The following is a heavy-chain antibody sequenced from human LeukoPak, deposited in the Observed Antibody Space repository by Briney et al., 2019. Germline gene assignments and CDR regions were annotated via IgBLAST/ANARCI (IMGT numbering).Heavy chain of an antibody. J-gene: IGHJ5*02. Sequence: SQTLSLTCTVSGGSISSGDYYWSWIRQPPGKGLEWIGYIYYSGSTYYNPSLKSRVTISVDTSKNQFSLKLSSVTAADTAVYYCARADSSDIVVVPAATWGWFDPWGQGTLVTVSS. V-gene: IGHV4-30-4*08. D-gene: IGHD2-2*01. CDR2: IYYSGST. CDR3: ARADSSDIVVVPAATWGWFDP. CDR1: GGSISSGDYY.